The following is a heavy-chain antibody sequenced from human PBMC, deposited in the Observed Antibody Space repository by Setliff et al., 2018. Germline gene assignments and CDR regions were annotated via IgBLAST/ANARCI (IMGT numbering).Heavy chain of an antibody. CDR1: GDSISDYH. Sequence: PSETLSLTCRVSGDSISDYHWSWIRQPPGQGLEWIGYIYSSGRTNYNPSLKSRVSLSLDTSKNQFSLDLSSMTPADTAVYYCARELGLRAPFDFWGQGILVTVSS. V-gene: IGHV4-59*01. CDR3: ARELGLRAPFDF. CDR2: IYSSGRT. D-gene: IGHD4-17*01. J-gene: IGHJ4*02.